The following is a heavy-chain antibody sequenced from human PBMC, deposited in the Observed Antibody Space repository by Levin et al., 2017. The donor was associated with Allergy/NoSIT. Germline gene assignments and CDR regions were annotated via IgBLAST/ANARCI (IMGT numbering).Heavy chain of an antibody. CDR1: GFTFRYYA. D-gene: IGHD1-26*01. V-gene: IGHV3-23*01. J-gene: IGHJ4*02. CDR3: AKDLRDRSRGSYGN. Sequence: GGSLRLSCTASGFTFRYYAMSWVRQAPGKGLEWVSAFSGSGGGTYYADSVRGRFTISRDNSKNTLYLQMNSLRAEDTAVYLCAKDLRDRSRGSYGNWGQGTPVTVSS. CDR2: FSGSGGGT.